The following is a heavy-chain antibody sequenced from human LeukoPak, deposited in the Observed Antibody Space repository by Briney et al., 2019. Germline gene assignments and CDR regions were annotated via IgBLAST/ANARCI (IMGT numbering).Heavy chain of an antibody. D-gene: IGHD1-26*01. CDR2: IKRKIDGETT. V-gene: IGHV3-15*01. CDR3: TSEDQGGFDY. CDR1: GFTFSNAW. J-gene: IGHJ4*02. Sequence: GGSLRLSCVASGFTFSNAWMSWVRQAPIKGLEWVGRIKRKIDGETTDYAAPAKGGFTISRDDSKNTLYLQMNSLKTEDTAVYYCTSEDQGGFDYWGRGTLVTVSS.